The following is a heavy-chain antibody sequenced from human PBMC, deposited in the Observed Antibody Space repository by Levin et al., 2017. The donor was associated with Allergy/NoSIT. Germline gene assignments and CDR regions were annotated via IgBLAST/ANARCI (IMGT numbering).Heavy chain of an antibody. J-gene: IGHJ2*01. CDR1: GFTFSSYS. V-gene: IGHV3-48*01. Sequence: GESLKISCAASGFTFSSYSINWVRQAPGKGLEWVSYISSSSSTIYYADSVKGRFTISRDNAKNSLYLQMHSLRAEDTAVYYCARDAWVGEPAYFDRWGRGTLVTVSS. CDR2: ISSSSSTI. D-gene: IGHD3-10*01. CDR3: ARDAWVGEPAYFDR.